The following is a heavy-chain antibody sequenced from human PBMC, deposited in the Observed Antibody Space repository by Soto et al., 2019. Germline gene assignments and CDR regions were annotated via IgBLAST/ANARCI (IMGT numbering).Heavy chain of an antibody. V-gene: IGHV3-30-3*01. CDR2: ISYDGSNK. CDR3: AREGVYDFWSGYSSYYYYYGMDV. D-gene: IGHD3-3*01. CDR1: GFTFSSYA. J-gene: IGHJ6*02. Sequence: QVQLVESGGGVAQPGRSLRLSCAASGFTFSSYAMHWVRQAPGKGLEWVAVISYDGSNKYYADSVKGRFTISRDNSKNTLYLQMNSLRAEDTAVYYCAREGVYDFWSGYSSYYYYYGMDVWGQGTTVTVSS.